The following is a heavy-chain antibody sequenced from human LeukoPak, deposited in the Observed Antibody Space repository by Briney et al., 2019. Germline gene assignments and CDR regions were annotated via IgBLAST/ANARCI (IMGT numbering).Heavy chain of an antibody. Sequence: GGSLRLSGAASGFTFSSYSMSWVRQARGKVEGWVSSISSSSSYIYYADSVKGRFTISRDNAKNSLYLQMNSLRAEDTAVYYCATSDSYQSGSYSYWGQGTLVTVSS. CDR3: ATSDSYQSGSYSY. CDR1: GFTFSSYS. J-gene: IGHJ4*02. V-gene: IGHV3-21*01. D-gene: IGHD1-26*01. CDR2: ISSSSSYI.